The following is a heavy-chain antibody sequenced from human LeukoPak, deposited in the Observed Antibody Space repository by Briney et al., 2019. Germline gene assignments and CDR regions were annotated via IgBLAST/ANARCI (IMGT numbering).Heavy chain of an antibody. J-gene: IGHJ4*02. CDR2: ISGGGGST. D-gene: IGHD6-13*01. Sequence: GGSLRLSCAASGFTFTNYAMSWVRQAPGKGLEWVSGISGGGGSTYYADSVKGRFTISRDNSMNMVYLQMNSLSAEDTAVYYCVKDYMAAARNYFDCWGQGTLVTVSS. CDR1: GFTFTNYA. CDR3: VKDYMAAARNYFDC. V-gene: IGHV3-23*01.